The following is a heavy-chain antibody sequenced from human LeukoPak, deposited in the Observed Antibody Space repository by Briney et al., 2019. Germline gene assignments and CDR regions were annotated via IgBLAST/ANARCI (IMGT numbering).Heavy chain of an antibody. D-gene: IGHD3-22*01. CDR3: ARGRYYYDSSGSDY. V-gene: IGHV1-46*01. Sequence: GASVKVSCKASGYTFSTNYMHWVRQAPGQGLEWMGKINPSGGSTSSAQKFQGRVTMTRDTSTSTVYMELSSLRSEDTAVYYCARGRYYYDSSGSDYWGQGTLVTVSS. J-gene: IGHJ4*02. CDR1: GYTFSTNY. CDR2: INPSGGST.